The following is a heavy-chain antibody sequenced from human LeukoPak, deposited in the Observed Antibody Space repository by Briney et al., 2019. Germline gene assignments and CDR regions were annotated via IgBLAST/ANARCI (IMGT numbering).Heavy chain of an antibody. CDR1: GFTFSSYA. CDR2: ISYDGSNK. D-gene: IGHD3-10*01. Sequence: GGSLRLSCAASGFTFSSYAMHWVRQAPGKGLEWVAVISYDGSNKYYADSVKGRFTISRDNSKNTLYLQMNSPRAEDTAVYYCARALGDYGSGSYLDYWGQGTLVTVSS. CDR3: ARALGDYGSGSYLDY. V-gene: IGHV3-30*04. J-gene: IGHJ4*02.